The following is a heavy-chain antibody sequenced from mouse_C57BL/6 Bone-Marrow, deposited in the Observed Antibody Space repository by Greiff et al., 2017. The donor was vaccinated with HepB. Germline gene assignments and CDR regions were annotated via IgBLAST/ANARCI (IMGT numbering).Heavy chain of an antibody. D-gene: IGHD4-1*01. Sequence: QVQLKESGPELVKPGASVKISCKASGYAFSSSWMNWVKQRPGKGLEWIGRIYPGDGDTNYNGKFKGKATLTADKSSSTAYMQLSSLTSEDSAVYFCAILTGTLYYAMDYWGQGTSVTVSS. J-gene: IGHJ4*01. CDR3: AILTGTLYYAMDY. V-gene: IGHV1-82*01. CDR1: GYAFSSSW. CDR2: IYPGDGDT.